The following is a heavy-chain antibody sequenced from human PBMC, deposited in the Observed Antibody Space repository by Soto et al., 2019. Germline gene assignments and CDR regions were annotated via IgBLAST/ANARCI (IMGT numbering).Heavy chain of an antibody. Sequence: QVQLVESGGGVVQPGRSLRLSCAASGFTFGSYGMHGARQAPGKGLEWVAVISYDGSNKYYADSVKGRFTISRDNSKNTLYLQMNSLRAEDTAVYYCAKMMVALYGMDVWGQGTTVTVSS. D-gene: IGHD2-15*01. CDR3: AKMMVALYGMDV. J-gene: IGHJ6*02. V-gene: IGHV3-30*18. CDR2: ISYDGSNK. CDR1: GFTFGSYG.